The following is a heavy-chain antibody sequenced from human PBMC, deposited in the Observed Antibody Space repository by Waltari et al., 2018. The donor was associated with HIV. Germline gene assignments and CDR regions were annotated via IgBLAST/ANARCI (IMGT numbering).Heavy chain of an antibody. CDR3: ARDYCSSTSCTVDY. J-gene: IGHJ4*02. CDR2: ISSSSTTI. V-gene: IGHV3-48*01. CDR1: GFTFRPSS. D-gene: IGHD2-2*01. Sequence: EVQLVESGGGLVQPGGSLIHSCAASGFTFRPSSMTWFRQAPGKGLDWVSHISSSSTTIYYADSVKGRFTISRDNAKNSLYLQMNSLRAEDTAVYYCARDYCSSTSCTVDYWGQGTLVTVSS.